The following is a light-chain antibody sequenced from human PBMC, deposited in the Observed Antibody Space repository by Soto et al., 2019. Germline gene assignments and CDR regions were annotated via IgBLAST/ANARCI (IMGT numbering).Light chain of an antibody. Sequence: DIQLTQSPSFLSASVGDRVTITCRASQGISSYLAWYQQKPGKAPKLLSYAASTLQSGVPSRFSGSGSGTEFTLTISSLQPEDFGTYYCQQLNSYLWTFGQGTKVDI. V-gene: IGKV1-9*01. CDR3: QQLNSYLWT. CDR1: QGISSY. CDR2: AAS. J-gene: IGKJ1*01.